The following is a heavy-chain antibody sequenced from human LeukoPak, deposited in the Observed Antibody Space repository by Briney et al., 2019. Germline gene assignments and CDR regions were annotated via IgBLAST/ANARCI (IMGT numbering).Heavy chain of an antibody. CDR1: GFTFSDHY. V-gene: IGHV3-72*01. CDR3: ARVYSSSWSDCYFDY. Sequence: GGSLRLSCAASGFTFSDHYMDWVRQAPGKGLEWVGRIRNKANSYTTEYAASVKGRFTISRDDSKQSLYLQMNSLKTEDTAVYSCARVYSSSWSDCYFDYWGQGTLVSVSS. CDR2: IRNKANSYTT. J-gene: IGHJ4*02. D-gene: IGHD6-13*01.